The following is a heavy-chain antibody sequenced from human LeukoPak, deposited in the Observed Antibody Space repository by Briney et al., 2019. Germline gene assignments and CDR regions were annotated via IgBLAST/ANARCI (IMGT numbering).Heavy chain of an antibody. J-gene: IGHJ6*02. CDR3: ARGGEGYGMDV. V-gene: IGHV1-8*01. CDR1: GYTFTRYD. Sequence: GASEKVSCKASGYTFTRYDINWVRQATGQGLEGMGWMNPNSGNTRSAQKFHGRVTMTRNTSITTAYMELSSLRSEDTAVYNCARGGEGYGMDVWGQGTTVTVSS. CDR2: MNPNSGNT.